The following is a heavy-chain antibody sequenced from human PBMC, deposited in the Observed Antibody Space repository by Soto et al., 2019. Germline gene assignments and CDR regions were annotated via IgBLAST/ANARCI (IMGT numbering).Heavy chain of an antibody. V-gene: IGHV4-31*03. CDR2: IYYNGNT. Sequence: SETLSLTCTLSGVSINSGGYYWTWVPQHPGKGLEWIGYIYYNGNTYFSPSLKSRLTISIDTSKNQFSLKLSSVTAADTAMYYCARARLRAVYAFDFWGQGTMVTVSS. J-gene: IGHJ3*01. CDR3: ARARLRAVYAFDF. D-gene: IGHD4-17*01. CDR1: GVSINSGGYY.